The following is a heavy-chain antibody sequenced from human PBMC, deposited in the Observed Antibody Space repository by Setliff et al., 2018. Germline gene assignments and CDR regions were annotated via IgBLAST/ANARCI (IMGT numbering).Heavy chain of an antibody. J-gene: IGHJ2*01. CDR1: GGSFSGYH. CDR3: ARAVPRGATPDYWYFDL. Sequence: PSETLSLTCAVYGGSFSGYHWSWIRQAPGKGLEWIGSIYHSGSTYFNPSLKSRVTISVDTSKNQFSLKLNSVTAAGTTVYYCARAVPRGATPDYWYFDLWGRGTLVTVSS. CDR2: IYHSGST. V-gene: IGHV4-34*01. D-gene: IGHD2-2*01.